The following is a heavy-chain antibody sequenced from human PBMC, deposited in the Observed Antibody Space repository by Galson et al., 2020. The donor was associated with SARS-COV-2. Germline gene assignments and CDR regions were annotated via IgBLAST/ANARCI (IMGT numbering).Heavy chain of an antibody. J-gene: IGHJ3*02. V-gene: IGHV4-34*01. CDR3: ARAASSGYYDAFDI. D-gene: IGHD3-22*01. CDR2: INHSGTT. CDR1: GGSFSDYL. Sequence: SQASETLSLTCAVYGGSFSDYLWSWVRQTPGKGLEWIGEINHSGTTSYNPSLKGRVTISVDTSKNQFSLRLSSVTAADRGVYYCARAASSGYYDAFDIWGQGTMVTVSS.